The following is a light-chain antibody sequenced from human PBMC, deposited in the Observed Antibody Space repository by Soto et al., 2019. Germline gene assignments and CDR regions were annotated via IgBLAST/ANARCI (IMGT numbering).Light chain of an antibody. J-gene: IGLJ3*02. CDR2: DDS. Sequence: SYELTQPPSVSGAPGQTARITCGGNNIGSKSVHWYQQKPGQAPVLVVYDDSDRPSWIHARFSGSNSGNTATLTISRVEAGDEADYYWQVWDRSSDHPVFGGGTKLTVL. CDR3: QVWDRSSDHPV. V-gene: IGLV3-21*02. CDR1: NIGSKS.